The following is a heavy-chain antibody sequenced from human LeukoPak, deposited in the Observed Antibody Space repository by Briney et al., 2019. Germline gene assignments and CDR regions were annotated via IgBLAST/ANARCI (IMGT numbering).Heavy chain of an antibody. Sequence: SETLSLTCAVYGGSFSGYYWSWIRQPPGKGLEWIGEINHSGSTNYNPSLKSRVTISVDTSKNQFSLKLSSVTAADTAVYYCARMDTIMVLAYWGQGTLVTVSS. D-gene: IGHD5-18*01. CDR3: ARMDTIMVLAY. CDR2: INHSGST. J-gene: IGHJ4*02. CDR1: GGSFSGYY. V-gene: IGHV4-34*01.